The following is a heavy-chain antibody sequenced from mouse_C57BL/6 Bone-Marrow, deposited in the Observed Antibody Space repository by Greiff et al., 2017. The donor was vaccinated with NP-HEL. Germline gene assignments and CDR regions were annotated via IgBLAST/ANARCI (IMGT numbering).Heavy chain of an antibody. CDR1: GYTFTSYW. J-gene: IGHJ4*01. CDR2: IHPNSGST. V-gene: IGHV1-64*01. CDR3: ARLGITTVVDAMDY. Sequence: QVQLQQPGAELVKPGASVKLSCKASGYTFTSYWMHWVKQRPGQGLEWIGMIHPNSGSTNYNEKFKSKATLTVDKSSSTAYMQLSSLTSEDSAVYYCARLGITTVVDAMDYWGQGTSVTVSS. D-gene: IGHD1-1*01.